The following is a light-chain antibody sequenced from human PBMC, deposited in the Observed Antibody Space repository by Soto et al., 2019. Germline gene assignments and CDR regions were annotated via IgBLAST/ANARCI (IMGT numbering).Light chain of an antibody. CDR1: QSIGSN. CDR3: QQYGSSP. J-gene: IGKJ2*01. Sequence: TQSPATLPVSPGERATLSCRASQSIGSNLAWYQQKPGQAPRLLIYGASTRATGIPARFSGSGSGTEFTLTISSLQSEDFAVYYCQQYGSSPFGQGTKLEIK. V-gene: IGKV3-15*01. CDR2: GAS.